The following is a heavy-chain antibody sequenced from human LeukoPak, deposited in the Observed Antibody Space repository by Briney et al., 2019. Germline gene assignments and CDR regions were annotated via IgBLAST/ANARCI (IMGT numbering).Heavy chain of an antibody. J-gene: IGHJ6*02. CDR1: GFTFDDYA. V-gene: IGHV3-9*01. Sequence: GRSLRLSCAASGFTFDDYAMPWVRQAPGKGLEWVSGISWNSGSIGYADSVKGLFTISRDNAKNSLYLQMNSLRAEDTALYYCAKDIRDCSSTSCYTDYYYGMDVWGQGTTVTVSS. CDR3: AKDIRDCSSTSCYTDYYYGMDV. D-gene: IGHD2-2*02. CDR2: ISWNSGSI.